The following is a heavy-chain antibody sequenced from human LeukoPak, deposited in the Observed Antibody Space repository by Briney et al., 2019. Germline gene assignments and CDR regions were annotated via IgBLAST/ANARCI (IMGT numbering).Heavy chain of an antibody. D-gene: IGHD6-6*01. CDR1: GGSFSGYY. Sequence: SETLSLTCAVYGGSFSGYYWSWIRQPPGKGLEWIGEINHSGSTNYNPSLKSRDTISVDTSKNQFSLKLSSVTAADTAVYYCARGRVAARGRHWFDPWGQGTLVTVSS. CDR2: INHSGST. V-gene: IGHV4-34*01. CDR3: ARGRVAARGRHWFDP. J-gene: IGHJ5*02.